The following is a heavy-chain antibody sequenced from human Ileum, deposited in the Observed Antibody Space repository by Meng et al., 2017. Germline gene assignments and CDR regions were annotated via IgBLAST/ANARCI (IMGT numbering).Heavy chain of an antibody. J-gene: IGHJ5*02. V-gene: IGHV4-59*08. D-gene: IGHD2-21*02. CDR1: GDSLIAYN. Sequence: QVLLQESGPGLVKPSETLFLTCSVSGDSLIAYNWNWIRQAPGQGLEWLGYVYDGEAPNYNPSLQSRLTISMDKSANQFSLRLNSVTAADTAVYYCARQTATYPSNWFDPWGQGILVTVSS. CDR2: VYDGEAP. CDR3: ARQTATYPSNWFDP.